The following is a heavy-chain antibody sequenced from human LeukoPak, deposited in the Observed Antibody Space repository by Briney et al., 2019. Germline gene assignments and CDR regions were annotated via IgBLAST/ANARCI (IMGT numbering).Heavy chain of an antibody. CDR2: MYHSGES. CDR3: AKVGAYGVYARHDY. V-gene: IGHV4-38-2*01. CDR1: GYSISSGYY. J-gene: IGHJ4*02. Sequence: SETLSLTCAVSGYSISSGYYWAWIRQPPGKGLEWIGNMYHSGESYNNPSLKSRVTMSADTSKNQFSLKLTSVTAADTAVYYCAKVGAYGVYARHDYWGQGTLVTVSS. D-gene: IGHD4-17*01.